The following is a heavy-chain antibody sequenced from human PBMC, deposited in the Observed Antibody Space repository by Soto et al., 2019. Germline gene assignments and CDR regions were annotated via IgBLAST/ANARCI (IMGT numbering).Heavy chain of an antibody. V-gene: IGHV3-33*01. CDR1: GFTFSSYG. J-gene: IGHJ5*02. CDR2: ICYHATNK. CDR3: ARVSEPASSNNWFGP. Sequence: GGSLRLSCAASGFTFSSYGMHWVRQAPGKGLEWVSVICYHATNKYYADSVKGRFTISRDNAQNSVYLQMNSLRAEDTAVYYCARVSEPASSNNWFGPWGQGTQVTVSS. D-gene: IGHD2-2*01.